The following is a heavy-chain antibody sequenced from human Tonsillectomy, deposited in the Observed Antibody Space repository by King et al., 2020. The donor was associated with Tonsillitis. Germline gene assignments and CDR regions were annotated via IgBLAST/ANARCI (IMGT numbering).Heavy chain of an antibody. V-gene: IGHV3-43*01. CDR2: ISWDSTNT. CDR1: GFTFGDYT. CDR3: AKEGGTIFFDY. D-gene: IGHD2-15*01. Sequence: VQLVESGGVVIQPGGSLRLSCAASGFTFGDYTMHWVRQSPGKGLEWVSLISWDSTNTYYADSVKGRFSIFRDNSKNSLYLQMNSLNTEDTAFYYCAKEGGTIFFDYWGQGTLDTVSS. J-gene: IGHJ4*02.